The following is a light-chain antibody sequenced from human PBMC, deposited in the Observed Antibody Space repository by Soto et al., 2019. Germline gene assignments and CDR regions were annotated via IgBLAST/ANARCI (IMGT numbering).Light chain of an antibody. CDR3: GSWDSSLSAYA. V-gene: IGLV1-51*01. CDR2: DDN. J-gene: IGLJ1*01. Sequence: QSVLTQPPSVSAAPGQKVTISCSGSSSNIGGNSVSWYQQLPGTAPKLLIYDDNKRPSGIPDRFSGSKSGTSATLGITGFQTGDEADYYCGSWDSSLSAYAFGTVNKVTGL. CDR1: SSNIGGNS.